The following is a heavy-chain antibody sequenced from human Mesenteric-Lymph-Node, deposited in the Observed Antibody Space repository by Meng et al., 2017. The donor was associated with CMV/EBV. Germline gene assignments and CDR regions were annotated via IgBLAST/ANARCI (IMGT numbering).Heavy chain of an antibody. D-gene: IGHD4-23*01. CDR3: ARDRVAYGGNSSPLDY. J-gene: IGHJ4*02. V-gene: IGHV4-4*02. CDR1: GGSISSSNW. Sequence: SETLSLTCAVSGGSISSSNWWSWVRQPPGKGLEWIGEIYHSGSTNYNPSLKSRVTISVDKSKNQFSLKLSSVTAADTAVYYCARDRVAYGGNSSPLDYWGQGTLVTVSS. CDR2: IYHSGST.